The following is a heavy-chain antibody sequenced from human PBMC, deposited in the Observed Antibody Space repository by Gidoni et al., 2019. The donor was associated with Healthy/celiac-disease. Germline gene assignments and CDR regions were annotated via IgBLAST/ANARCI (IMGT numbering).Heavy chain of an antibody. Sequence: QVQLVESGGGVVQPGRSLRLSCAASGFTFSRLGMHWVRQAPGKGLEWVAVIWYDGGSKYYADSVQGRFTISRDNSKSTLYLQMNSLRADDTAIYYCARGGNNWNYRSYFDYWGQGTLVTVSS. CDR3: ARGGNNWNYRSYFDY. V-gene: IGHV3-33*01. D-gene: IGHD1-7*01. J-gene: IGHJ4*02. CDR1: GFTFSRLG. CDR2: IWYDGGSK.